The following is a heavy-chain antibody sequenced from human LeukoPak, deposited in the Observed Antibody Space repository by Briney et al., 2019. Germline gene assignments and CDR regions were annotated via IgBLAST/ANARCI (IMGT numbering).Heavy chain of an antibody. J-gene: IGHJ4*02. Sequence: ASVKVSCKASGYTFTGDYMHWVRQAPRQRLEWMGWINPNTGGTNYAQNFQGRVTMTRDTSIGTAYMELSRVTSEDKAVYYCATVAVGGSSFDYWGQGTLVAVSS. CDR2: INPNTGGT. V-gene: IGHV1-2*02. CDR1: GYTFTGDY. D-gene: IGHD2-15*01. CDR3: ATVAVGGSSFDY.